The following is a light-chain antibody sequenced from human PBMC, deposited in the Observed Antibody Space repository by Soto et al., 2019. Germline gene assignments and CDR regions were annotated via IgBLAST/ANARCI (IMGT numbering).Light chain of an antibody. Sequence: EIVLTQSPGTLSLSPGDRATLSCRASQSIASSYLAWYQQKPGQASRLLLYGASSRATGIADRFRGVGSGTDFTLTITRLEPEDFAVYYCQQYGSSPPYTFGQGTKLEI. CDR1: QSIASSY. CDR3: QQYGSSPPYT. V-gene: IGKV3-20*01. CDR2: GAS. J-gene: IGKJ2*01.